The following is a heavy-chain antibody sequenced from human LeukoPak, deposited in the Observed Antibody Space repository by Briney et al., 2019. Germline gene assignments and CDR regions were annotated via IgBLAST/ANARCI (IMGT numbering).Heavy chain of an antibody. CDR1: GGTFSSYA. V-gene: IGHV1-69*06. Sequence: GASVKVSCKASGGTFSSYAIGWVRQAPGQGLEWMGGIIPIFGTANYAQKFQGRVTITADKSTSTAYMELSSLRSEDTAVYYCARDRIAVAGTVDYWAREPWSPSPQ. CDR3: ARDRIAVAGTVDY. CDR2: IIPIFGTA. D-gene: IGHD6-19*01. J-gene: IGHJ4*02.